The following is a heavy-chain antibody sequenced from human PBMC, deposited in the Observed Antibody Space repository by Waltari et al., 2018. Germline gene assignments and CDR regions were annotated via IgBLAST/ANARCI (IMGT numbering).Heavy chain of an antibody. CDR1: GGSISRYY. Sequence: QVQLQESGPGLVKPSETLSLTCTVSGGSISRYYWSWIRQPAGKGLDWIGRIYTSGSTNYNPSLKSRVTMSVDTSKNQFSLKLSSVTAADTAVYYCARDQGSWYYFDYWGQGTLVTVSS. D-gene: IGHD6-13*01. CDR3: ARDQGSWYYFDY. CDR2: IYTSGST. V-gene: IGHV4-4*07. J-gene: IGHJ4*02.